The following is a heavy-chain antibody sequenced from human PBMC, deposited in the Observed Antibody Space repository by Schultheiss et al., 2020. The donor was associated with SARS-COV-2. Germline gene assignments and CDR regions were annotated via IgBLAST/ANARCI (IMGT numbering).Heavy chain of an antibody. V-gene: IGHV1-2*02. Sequence: ASVKVSCKASGYTFTGYYMHWVRQAPGQGLEWMGWINPNSGGTNYAQKFQGRVTMTMDTSISTAYMELSRLRSDDTAVYYCARDLIRYSSGWYYFDYWGQGTLVTVSS. CDR1: GYTFTGYY. D-gene: IGHD6-19*01. J-gene: IGHJ4*02. CDR3: ARDLIRYSSGWYYFDY. CDR2: INPNSGGT.